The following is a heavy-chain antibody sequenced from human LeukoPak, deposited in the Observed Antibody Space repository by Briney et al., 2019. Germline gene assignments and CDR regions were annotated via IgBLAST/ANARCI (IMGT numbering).Heavy chain of an antibody. Sequence: PGGSLRLPCVASGFSFSNHGMHWVRQTPGKGLEYVSGISNTGVSTYYADSVTGRFTISRDNSKNTLYLQMGSLRAEDTAIYYCVKDDSYYYDSGIYPYWGQGTLVTVSS. CDR3: VKDDSYYYDSGIYPY. CDR2: ISNTGVST. V-gene: IGHV3-64D*06. CDR1: GFSFSNHG. J-gene: IGHJ4*02. D-gene: IGHD3-10*01.